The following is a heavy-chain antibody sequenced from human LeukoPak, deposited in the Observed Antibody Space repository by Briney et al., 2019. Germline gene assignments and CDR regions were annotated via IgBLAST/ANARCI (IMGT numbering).Heavy chain of an antibody. CDR2: IFYSGST. CDR3: AREGVGYYDSSGYPLDAFDI. CDR1: GGPISTSNYY. Sequence: PSETLSLTCTVSGGPISTSNYYWGWIRQPPGKGLEWIGNIFYSGSTNYNPSLKSRVTISVDTSKNQFSLKLSSVTAADTAVYYCAREGVGYYDSSGYPLDAFDIWGQGTMVTVSS. D-gene: IGHD3-22*01. V-gene: IGHV4-39*07. J-gene: IGHJ3*02.